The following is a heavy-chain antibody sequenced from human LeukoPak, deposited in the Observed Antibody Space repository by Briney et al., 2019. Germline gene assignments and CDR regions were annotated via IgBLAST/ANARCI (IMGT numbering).Heavy chain of an antibody. J-gene: IGHJ6*02. V-gene: IGHV1-69*04. CDR3: ASGVGLNYDFWSGPRYYYYGMDV. Sequence: ASVKVSCKASGGTFSSYAISWVRQAPGQGLEWMGRIIPILGIANYAQKFQGRVTITADKSTSTAYMELSSLRSEDTAVYYCASGVGLNYDFWSGPRYYYYGMDVWGQGTTVTVSS. D-gene: IGHD3-3*01. CDR1: GGTFSSYA. CDR2: IIPILGIA.